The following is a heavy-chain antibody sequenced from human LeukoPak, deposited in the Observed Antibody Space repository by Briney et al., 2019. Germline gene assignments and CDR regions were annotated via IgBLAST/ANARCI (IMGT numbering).Heavy chain of an antibody. CDR2: IGGSGSIT. J-gene: IGHJ4*02. Sequence: GGSLRLSCAAFGFTFSSQAMSWVRQAPGKGLEWVSVIGGSGSITYYRDSVKGRFTISRDNSKNTMYLQMNSLRAEDTAVYYCASAGSGWYDYWGQGTLVTVSS. CDR1: GFTFSSQA. CDR3: ASAGSGWYDY. V-gene: IGHV3-23*01. D-gene: IGHD6-19*01.